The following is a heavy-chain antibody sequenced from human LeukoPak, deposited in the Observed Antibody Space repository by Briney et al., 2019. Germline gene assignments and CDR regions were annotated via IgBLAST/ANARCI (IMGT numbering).Heavy chain of an antibody. CDR3: ARDPGGYSYGRGAFDY. J-gene: IGHJ4*02. CDR1: GYTFTGYY. Sequence: ASVKVSCKASGYTFTGYYMHWVRQAPGQGLEWMGWINPNSGGTNYAQKLQGRVTMTTDTSTSTAYMELRSLRSDDTAVYYCARDPGGYSYGRGAFDYWGQGTLVTVSS. V-gene: IGHV1-2*02. D-gene: IGHD5-18*01. CDR2: INPNSGGT.